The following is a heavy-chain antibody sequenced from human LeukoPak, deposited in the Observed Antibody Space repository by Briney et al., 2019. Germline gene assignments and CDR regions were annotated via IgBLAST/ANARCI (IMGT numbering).Heavy chain of an antibody. V-gene: IGHV1-18*04. D-gene: IGHD4-17*01. J-gene: IGHJ4*02. Sequence: GASVKVSCKTSGYTFTDYYIYWVRQAPGQGLEWMGWISAYNGNTNYAQKLQGRVTMTTDTSTSTDYLELSSLRSEDTAVYYCARVPTVTFFDYWGQGTLVTVSS. CDR3: ARVPTVTFFDY. CDR2: ISAYNGNT. CDR1: GYTFTDYY.